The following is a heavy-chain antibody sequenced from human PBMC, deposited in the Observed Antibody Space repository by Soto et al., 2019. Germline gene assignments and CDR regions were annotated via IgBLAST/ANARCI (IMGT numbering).Heavy chain of an antibody. CDR2: VIPIFGTA. J-gene: IGHJ5*02. CDR1: GGTFSSYA. Sequence: QVQLVQSGAEVKKPRSSVKVSCKASGGTFSSYAITWVRQAPGQGLEWMGGVIPIFGTANYAQKFQGRVTITPDESASTGYMERSSLRSEDTSVYSCGRDGGTQAAAGTGGWFDPWGQGTQVTFSS. CDR3: GRDGGTQAAAGTGGWFDP. D-gene: IGHD6-13*01. V-gene: IGHV1-69*05.